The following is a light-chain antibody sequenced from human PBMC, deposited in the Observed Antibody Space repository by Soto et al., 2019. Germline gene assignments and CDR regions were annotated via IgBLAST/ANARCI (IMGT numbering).Light chain of an antibody. V-gene: IGKV1-5*03. CDR2: KAS. Sequence: DIQMTQSPYTLSASVGDRVTITCRASQSISSWLAWYQQKPGKAPTLLIYKASSLESGVPSRFRGSGSGTEFTLTISSLQPDDFATYYCQQHNSYPLTFGGGTKVEIK. CDR3: QQHNSYPLT. J-gene: IGKJ4*01. CDR1: QSISSW.